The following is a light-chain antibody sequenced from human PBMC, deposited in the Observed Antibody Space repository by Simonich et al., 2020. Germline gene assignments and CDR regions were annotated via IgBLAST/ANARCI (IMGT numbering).Light chain of an antibody. Sequence: QPVLTQPPSASASLGASVTLTCTLSSGYSNYKVDWYQQRPGKGPRFVMRVGTGGIVGSKGDGIPDRFSVLGSGQNRYLTIKNIQEEDESDYHCGADHGSGSNFDVVFGGGTKLTVL. J-gene: IGLJ2*01. CDR3: GADHGSGSNFDVV. V-gene: IGLV9-49*01. CDR1: SGYSNYK. CDR2: VGTGGIVG.